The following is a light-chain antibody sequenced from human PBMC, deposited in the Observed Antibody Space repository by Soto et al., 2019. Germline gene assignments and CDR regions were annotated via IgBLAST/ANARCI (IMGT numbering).Light chain of an antibody. CDR3: AAWDDSLNGHV. J-gene: IGLJ2*01. Sequence: QSVLTQPPSASGTPGQRVTISCSGSSSNIGSNTVDWYQQLPGTAPKLLIYSNNQRPSGVPDRFSGSKSGTSASLAISGLQSEDEADYYCAAWDDSLNGHVFGGGTKLTFL. V-gene: IGLV1-44*01. CDR1: SSNIGSNT. CDR2: SNN.